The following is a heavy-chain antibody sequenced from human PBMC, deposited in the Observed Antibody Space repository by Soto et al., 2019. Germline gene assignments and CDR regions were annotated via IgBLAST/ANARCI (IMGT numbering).Heavy chain of an antibody. CDR2: INAGNGNT. D-gene: IGHD6-19*01. CDR1: GYTFTSYA. Sequence: QVKLVQSGAEVKKPGASVKVSCKASGYTFTSYAMHWVRQAPGQRLEWMGWINAGNGNTKYSQKFQGRVTITRDTSSSTAYMELSSLRSEDTVVYYCARDEGRIAVALNAFDIWGQGTMVSVSS. V-gene: IGHV1-3*01. J-gene: IGHJ3*02. CDR3: ARDEGRIAVALNAFDI.